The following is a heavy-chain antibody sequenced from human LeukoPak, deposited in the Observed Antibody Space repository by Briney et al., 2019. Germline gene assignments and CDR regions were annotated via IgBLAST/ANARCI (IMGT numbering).Heavy chain of an antibody. CDR2: INWNSGST. J-gene: IGHJ3*02. CDR1: GFTFDDYA. V-gene: IGHV3-20*04. Sequence: GGSLRLSCAASGFTFDDYAMSWVRQAPGKGLECVSGINWNSGSTGYGDSVKGRFTISRDNAKNSLYLQMNSLRAEDSALYYCARLGLGHAFDIWGQGTMVIVSS. CDR3: ARLGLGHAFDI. D-gene: IGHD3/OR15-3a*01.